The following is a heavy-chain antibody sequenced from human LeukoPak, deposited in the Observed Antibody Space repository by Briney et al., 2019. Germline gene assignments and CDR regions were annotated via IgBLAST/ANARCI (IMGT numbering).Heavy chain of an antibody. CDR1: RFTFTNYR. V-gene: IGHV3-7*03. CDR2: IKPDGREA. CDR3: ARWDTGNYYGIGD. Sequence: GGSLRLSCAASRFTFTNYRMTWVRQAPGKGLDWVANIKPDGREAYYVDSVRGRFTISRDNAKNSLFLQMNSLRVEDTAVYYCARWDTGNYYGIGDWGQGTLVTVSS. J-gene: IGHJ4*02. D-gene: IGHD1-26*01.